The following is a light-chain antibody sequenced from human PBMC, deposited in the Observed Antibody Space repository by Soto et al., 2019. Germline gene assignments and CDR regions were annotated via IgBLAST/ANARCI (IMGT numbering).Light chain of an antibody. CDR2: GAS. J-gene: IGKJ5*01. V-gene: IGKV3-20*01. CDR3: QQYGSSYT. Sequence: EIVLTQSPGTLSLSPGERATLSCRASERLSSVYLAWYQQRPGQAPRLLIYGASSRATGIPDRFSGSGSGTEFTLTISRLEPEDFAVYYCQQYGSSYTFGQGTRLEIK. CDR1: ERLSSVY.